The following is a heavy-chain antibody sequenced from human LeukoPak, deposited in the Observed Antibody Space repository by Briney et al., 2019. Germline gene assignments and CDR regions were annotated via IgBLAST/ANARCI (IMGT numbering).Heavy chain of an antibody. V-gene: IGHV5-10-1*01. CDR2: IDPSDSYT. J-gene: IGHJ4*02. D-gene: IGHD2-15*01. Sequence: GESLKISCKGSGYSFTSYWISWVRQMPGKGLEWMGRIDPSDSYTNYSPSCQGHVTISADKSISTAYLQWSSLKASDTAMYYRARGSPYCSGGSCYLNWGQGTLVTVSS. CDR1: GYSFTSYW. CDR3: ARGSPYCSGGSCYLN.